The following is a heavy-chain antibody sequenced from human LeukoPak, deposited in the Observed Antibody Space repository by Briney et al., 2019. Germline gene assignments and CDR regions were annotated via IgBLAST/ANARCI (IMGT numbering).Heavy chain of an antibody. J-gene: IGHJ4*02. Sequence: SGGSLRLSCAASGFTLSDYYMSWIRQAPGKGLEWVSYSSSSGSTIYYADSVKGRFAISRDNAKNSLYLQMNSLRAEDTAVYYCARRRDFIDYWGQGTLVTVSS. CDR3: ARRRDFIDY. CDR2: SSSSGSTI. CDR1: GFTLSDYY. D-gene: IGHD3/OR15-3a*01. V-gene: IGHV3-11*01.